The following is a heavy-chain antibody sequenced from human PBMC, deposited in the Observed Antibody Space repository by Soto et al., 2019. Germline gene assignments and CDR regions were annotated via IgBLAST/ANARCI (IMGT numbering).Heavy chain of an antibody. D-gene: IGHD6-19*01. V-gene: IGHV1-8*01. Sequence: ASVKVSCKASGFTFSTYDIHWVRQATGQGLEWMGWINPNTGNSGYAQKFQGRVTMTRDTSTSTAYMELRSLKSDDTAVYYCARVTRGSGDWFDPWGQGTLVTVS. CDR2: INPNTGNS. CDR3: ARVTRGSGDWFDP. J-gene: IGHJ5*02. CDR1: GFTFSTYD.